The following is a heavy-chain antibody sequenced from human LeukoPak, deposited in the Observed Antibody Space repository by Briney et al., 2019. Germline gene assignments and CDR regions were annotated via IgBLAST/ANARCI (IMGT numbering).Heavy chain of an antibody. CDR3: ARDFGELYFDY. V-gene: IGHV4-38-2*02. Sequence: SETLSLTCTVSGGSISSGYYWGWIRQPPGKGLEWIGSIYHSGSTYYNPSLKSRVTISVDTSKNQFSLKLSSVTAADTAVYYCARDFGELYFDYWGQGTLVTVSS. CDR2: IYHSGST. CDR1: GGSISSGYY. D-gene: IGHD3-10*01. J-gene: IGHJ4*02.